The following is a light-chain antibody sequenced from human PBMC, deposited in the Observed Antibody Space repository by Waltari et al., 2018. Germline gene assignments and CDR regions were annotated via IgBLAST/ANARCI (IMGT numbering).Light chain of an antibody. CDR3: QQYHKWPPYT. CDR1: QTINSN. CDR2: GAS. J-gene: IGKJ2*01. V-gene: IGKV3-15*01. Sequence: EIVLTQSPATLSVSPGERATLSCRASQTINSNLAWYQQQPGQAPRHLIYGASTRAIGIPARVSGSGSGTEFTLTITSLQSEDFAVYFCQQYHKWPPYTFGQGTKLDI.